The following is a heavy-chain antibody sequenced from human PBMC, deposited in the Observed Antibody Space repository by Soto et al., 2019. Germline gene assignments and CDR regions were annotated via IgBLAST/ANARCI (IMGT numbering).Heavy chain of an antibody. CDR2: ISGSGGST. CDR3: AKDLIVGATSYYYGMDV. J-gene: IGHJ6*02. D-gene: IGHD1-26*01. Sequence: EVQLLESGGALLQPGGSLRLYCAASGLTFSSDAMSWVRQAPGKGLEWVSTISGSGGSTYYADSVKGRFAISRDNSKNTPYLQMNSLRAEDTAVYYCAKDLIVGATSYYYGMDVWGQGTTVTVSS. V-gene: IGHV3-23*01. CDR1: GLTFSSDA.